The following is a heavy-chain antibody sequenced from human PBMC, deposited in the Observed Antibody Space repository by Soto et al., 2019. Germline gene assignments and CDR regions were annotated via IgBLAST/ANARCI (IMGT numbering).Heavy chain of an antibody. CDR3: ARLKAAVAGTVSYYYGMDV. CDR1: GYSFTSYW. V-gene: IGHV5-51*01. CDR2: IYPGDSDT. J-gene: IGHJ6*02. D-gene: IGHD6-19*01. Sequence: GESLKISCKGSGYSFTSYWIGWVRQIPGKGLEWMGIIYPGDSDTRYSPSFQGQVTISADKSISTAYLQWSSLKASDTAMYYCARLKAAVAGTVSYYYGMDVWGQGTLVTVSS.